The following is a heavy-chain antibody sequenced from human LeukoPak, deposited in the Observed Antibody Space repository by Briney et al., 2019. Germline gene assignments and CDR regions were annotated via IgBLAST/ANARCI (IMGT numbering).Heavy chain of an antibody. CDR2: ISAYNGNT. CDR3: ARAGYSSSWYPYYYYMDV. Sequence: GASVKVSCKASGYTFTSYGISWVRQAPGQGLEWMGWISAYNGNTNYAQKLQGRVTMTTDTSTSTAYMELRSLRSDDTAVYYCARAGYSSSWYPYYYYMDVWGKGTTVTVSS. CDR1: GYTFTSYG. D-gene: IGHD6-13*01. V-gene: IGHV1-18*01. J-gene: IGHJ6*03.